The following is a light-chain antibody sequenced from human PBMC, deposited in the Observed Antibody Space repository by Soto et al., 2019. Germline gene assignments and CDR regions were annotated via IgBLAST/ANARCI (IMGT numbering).Light chain of an antibody. CDR1: QSISSW. Sequence: DIQMTQSPATLSASVGDRVTITCRASQSISSWLAWYQQKPGKVPKLLIDDASSLESGVPSRFSGSGSGTEFTLPISSLQPDDFATYYGQQYNTYPWTFGQGTKVGVK. J-gene: IGKJ1*01. CDR3: QQYNTYPWT. V-gene: IGKV1-5*01. CDR2: DAS.